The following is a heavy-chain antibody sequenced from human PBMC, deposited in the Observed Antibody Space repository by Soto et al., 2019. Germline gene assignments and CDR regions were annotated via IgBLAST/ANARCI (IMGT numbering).Heavy chain of an antibody. CDR1: GFSLSTSGVG. CDR2: IYWNDDK. D-gene: IGHD3-3*01. J-gene: IGHJ3*02. V-gene: IGHV2-5*01. Sequence: QITLKESGPTLVKPTQTLTLTCTFSGFSLSTSGVGVGWIRQPPGKALEWLALIYWNDDKRYRPCLKSSLTITKHTSNNQLVLTMTNMDPVDTATYYCPLTRRITIFGVVIQNAFDIWGQGTMVTVSS. CDR3: PLTRRITIFGVVIQNAFDI.